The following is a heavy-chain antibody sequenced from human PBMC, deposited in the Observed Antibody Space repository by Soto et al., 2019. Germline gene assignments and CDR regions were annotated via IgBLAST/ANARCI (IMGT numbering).Heavy chain of an antibody. Sequence: SETLSLTCTVSGGSISSYYWSWIRQPPGKGLEWIGYIYYSGSTNYNPSLKSRVTISVDTSKNQFSLKLSSVTAADTAVYYCARLARYSSSWYGGIDYWGQGTLVTVSS. D-gene: IGHD6-13*01. V-gene: IGHV4-59*08. CDR1: GGSISSYY. J-gene: IGHJ4*02. CDR2: IYYSGST. CDR3: ARLARYSSSWYGGIDY.